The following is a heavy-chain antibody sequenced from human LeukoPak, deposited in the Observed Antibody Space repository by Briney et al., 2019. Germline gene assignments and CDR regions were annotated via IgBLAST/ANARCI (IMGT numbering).Heavy chain of an antibody. V-gene: IGHV4-39*07. CDR2: IYYSGST. D-gene: IGHD3-22*01. CDR1: GFTFSSYS. Sequence: GSLRLSCAASGFTFSSYSMNWVRQAPGKGLEWIGSIYYSGSTYYNPSLKSRVTISVDTSKNQFSLKLSSVTAADTAVYYCARQRGYYDSSGYYYFDYWGQGTLVTVSS. J-gene: IGHJ4*02. CDR3: ARQRGYYDSSGYYYFDY.